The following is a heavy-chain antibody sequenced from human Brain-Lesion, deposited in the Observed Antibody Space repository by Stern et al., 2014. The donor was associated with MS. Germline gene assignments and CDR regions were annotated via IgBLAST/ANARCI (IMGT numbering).Heavy chain of an antibody. J-gene: IGHJ4*02. CDR1: GGSISSSTYY. CDR3: ARHDSVPRPSQLYSARDRGPGYFDY. V-gene: IGHV4-39*01. Sequence: VQLEESGPGLVKPSETLSLTCTVSGGSISSSTYYWAWIRQPPGKGLEWIGNIYYRGFTYYNPSLKSRVPISVDISKNQFSLKLSSVTAADTAIYYCARHDSVPRPSQLYSARDRGPGYFDYWGQGTLVTVSS. CDR2: IYYRGFT. D-gene: IGHD1-26*01.